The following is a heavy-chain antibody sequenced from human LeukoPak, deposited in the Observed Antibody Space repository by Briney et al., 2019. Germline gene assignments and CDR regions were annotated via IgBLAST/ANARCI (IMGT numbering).Heavy chain of an antibody. CDR2: ISGYNGNT. CDR1: GYAFNTYG. V-gene: IGHV1-18*01. Sequence: ASVKVSCKASGYAFNTYGISWVRQAPGQGLEWMGWISGYNGNTNYAQKLQGRVTMTTDTSTSTAYMELRSLRSDDTAVYYCARDGYSSSLNYFDYWGQGTLVTVSS. J-gene: IGHJ4*02. D-gene: IGHD6-6*01. CDR3: ARDGYSSSLNYFDY.